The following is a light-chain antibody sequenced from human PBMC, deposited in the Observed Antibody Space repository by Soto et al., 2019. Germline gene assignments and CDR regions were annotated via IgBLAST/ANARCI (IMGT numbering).Light chain of an antibody. Sequence: QSVLTQPPSASGAPGQRVTLSCIGGSSNVGFNAVNWYQQLPGAAPKLLIHGNSQRPSGVPDRFSGSKSGTSASLAIIGLLAEDEAHYYCAAWDDSLRGVVFGGGTQLTVL. J-gene: IGLJ2*01. V-gene: IGLV1-44*01. CDR2: GNS. CDR3: AAWDDSLRGVV. CDR1: SSNVGFNA.